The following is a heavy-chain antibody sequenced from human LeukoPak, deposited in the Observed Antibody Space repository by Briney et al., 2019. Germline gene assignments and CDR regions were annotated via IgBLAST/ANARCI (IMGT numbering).Heavy chain of an antibody. CDR1: GFTFSSYS. D-gene: IGHD3-22*01. V-gene: IGHV3-48*04. Sequence: GGSLRLSCAASGFTFSSYSMNWVRQAPGKGLEWVSYISSSSSTIYYADSVKGRFTISRDNAKNSLYLQMNSLKAADTAVYYCARASSGYYYEYEYFQHWGQGTLVTVSS. J-gene: IGHJ1*01. CDR3: ARASSGYYYEYEYFQH. CDR2: ISSSSSTI.